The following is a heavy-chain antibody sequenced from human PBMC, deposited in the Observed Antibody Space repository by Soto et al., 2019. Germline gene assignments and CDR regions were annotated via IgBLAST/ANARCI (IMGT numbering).Heavy chain of an antibody. CDR1: GDSISSSNYY. CDR3: ARPPGYGYDAFDI. V-gene: IGHV4-39*01. Sequence: ETLSLTCTVSGDSISSSNYYWGWIREPPGKGLEWIASIYYSGSTFYNPSLKSRVTISVDTSKNQFSLKLNSLTAADTAVYYCARPPGYGYDAFDIWGQGTMVTVSS. CDR2: IYYSGST. D-gene: IGHD5-12*01. J-gene: IGHJ3*02.